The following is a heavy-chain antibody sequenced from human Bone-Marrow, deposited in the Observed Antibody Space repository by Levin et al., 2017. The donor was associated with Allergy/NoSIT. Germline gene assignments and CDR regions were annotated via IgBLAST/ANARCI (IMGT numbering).Heavy chain of an antibody. CDR3: AKDPLEWLVRGPDY. Sequence: GGSLRLSCAASGFTFSSYAMSWVRQAPGKGLEWVSGISGSGDSTYYADSVKGRFTISRDNSKNTLYLQMNSLRAEDTAVYYCAKDPLEWLVRGPDYWGQGTLVTVSS. CDR1: GFTFSSYA. V-gene: IGHV3-23*01. D-gene: IGHD6-19*01. CDR2: ISGSGDST. J-gene: IGHJ4*02.